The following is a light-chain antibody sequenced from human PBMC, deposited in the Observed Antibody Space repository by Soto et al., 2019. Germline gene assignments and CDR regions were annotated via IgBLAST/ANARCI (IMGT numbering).Light chain of an antibody. J-gene: IGKJ4*01. CDR1: QSVTTN. Sequence: EIVMTLSPAKLSVSPGERATLSCRASQSVTTNLAWYQHKPGQTPRLLIYGASTRATGIPARFSGSGSGADFTLSMSSLEPEDFALYYCQQHINWPLTFGGGTKVDIK. V-gene: IGKV3-15*01. CDR3: QQHINWPLT. CDR2: GAS.